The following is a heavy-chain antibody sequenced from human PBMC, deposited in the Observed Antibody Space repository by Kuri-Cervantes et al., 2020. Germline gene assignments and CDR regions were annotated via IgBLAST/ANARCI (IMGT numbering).Heavy chain of an antibody. J-gene: IGHJ4*02. CDR1: GDTFSSYS. V-gene: IGHV1-69*02. D-gene: IGHD1-26*01. Sequence: VKVSCKASGDTFSSYSFTWVRQAPGQGLEWMGRFTPIADRGNYAQKFQGRVTITADESTSTAYMELSSLRSEDTAVYYRASGNSGSFVFDYWGQGTLVTVSS. CDR3: ASGNSGSFVFDY. CDR2: FTPIADRG.